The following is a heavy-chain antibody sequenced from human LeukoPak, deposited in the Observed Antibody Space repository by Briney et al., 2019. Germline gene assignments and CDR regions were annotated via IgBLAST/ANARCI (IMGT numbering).Heavy chain of an antibody. Sequence: GASVKVSCRASGYTFTSYSMHWVRQAPGQGLEWGGIINPRDGGISYAQRLQGRITVTMDTSTSTVYMELSSLRSEDTAVYYCFTGGPDYWGQGTLVTVPS. CDR3: FTGGPDY. CDR2: INPRDGGI. CDR1: GYTFTSYS. V-gene: IGHV1-46*04. J-gene: IGHJ4*02. D-gene: IGHD2-8*02.